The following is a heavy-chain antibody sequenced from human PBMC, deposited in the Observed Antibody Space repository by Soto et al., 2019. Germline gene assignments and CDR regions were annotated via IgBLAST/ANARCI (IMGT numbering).Heavy chain of an antibody. Sequence: GGSLRLSCAASGFTFSSYWMSWVRQAPGKGLEWVANIKQDGSEKYYVDSVKGRFTISRDNAKNSLYLQMNSLRAEDTAVYYCARDKKAYYYDSSGYWYYFDYWGQGTLVTVSS. CDR1: GFTFSSYW. J-gene: IGHJ4*02. D-gene: IGHD3-22*01. CDR3: ARDKKAYYYDSSGYWYYFDY. V-gene: IGHV3-7*01. CDR2: IKQDGSEK.